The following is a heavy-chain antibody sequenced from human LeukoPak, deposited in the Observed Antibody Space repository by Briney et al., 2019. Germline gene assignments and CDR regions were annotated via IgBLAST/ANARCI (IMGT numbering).Heavy chain of an antibody. CDR3: AKSPDYGDYYFDY. V-gene: IGHV3-9*01. CDR1: GFTFDDYA. J-gene: IGHJ4*02. D-gene: IGHD4-17*01. Sequence: PGGSLRLSCAASGFTFDDYAMHWVRQAPGKGLEWVSGISWNSGSIGYADSVKGRFTISRDNAKNSLYLQMNSLRAEDTALYYCAKSPDYGDYYFDYWGQGTLVTVSS. CDR2: ISWNSGSI.